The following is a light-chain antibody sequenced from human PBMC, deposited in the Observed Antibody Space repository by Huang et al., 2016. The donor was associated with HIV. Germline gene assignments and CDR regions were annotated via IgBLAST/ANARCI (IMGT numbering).Light chain of an antibody. J-gene: IGKJ2*01. V-gene: IGKV3-20*01. CDR1: QTINNNY. Sequence: EIVLMQSPGTLSLSPGEWATLFCRASQTINNNYLAWFQQKPGQPPRLLIYVASSRATGIPDRFSGSGSGTDFNLTISRLGTEDFAMYYCQYYGTSPQTFGQGTKLEIK. CDR2: VAS. CDR3: QYYGTSPQT.